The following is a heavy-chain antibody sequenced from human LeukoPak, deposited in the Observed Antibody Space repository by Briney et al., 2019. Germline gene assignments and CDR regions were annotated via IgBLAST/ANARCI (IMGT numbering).Heavy chain of an antibody. J-gene: IGHJ4*02. CDR1: GFTFSSYA. CDR3: ARDSSWYGFDY. Sequence: GGSLRLSCAASGFTFSSYAMSWVRQAPGKGLEWVSAISGSGGSIGYADSVKGRFTISRDNAKNSLYLQMNSLRAEDMALYYCARDSSWYGFDYWGQGTLVTVSS. D-gene: IGHD6-13*01. CDR2: ISGSGGSI. V-gene: IGHV3-23*01.